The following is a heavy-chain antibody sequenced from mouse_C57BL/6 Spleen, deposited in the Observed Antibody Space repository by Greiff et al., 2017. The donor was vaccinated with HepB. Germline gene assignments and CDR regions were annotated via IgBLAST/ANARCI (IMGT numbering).Heavy chain of an antibody. CDR1: GFTFSDYG. J-gene: IGHJ3*01. Sequence: EVKLVESGGGLVKPGGSLKLSCAASGFTFSDYGMHWVRQAPEKGLEWVVYISSCSSTIYYADTVKGRFTISRDTAKNTLFLQMPSLRSADTAMYYCARGYDGSSPWFAYLGQGTLGTVSA. CDR3: ARGYDGSSPWFAY. D-gene: IGHD1-1*01. V-gene: IGHV5-17*01. CDR2: ISSCSSTI.